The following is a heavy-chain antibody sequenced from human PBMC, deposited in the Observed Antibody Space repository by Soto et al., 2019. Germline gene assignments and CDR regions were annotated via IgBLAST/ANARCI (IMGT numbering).Heavy chain of an antibody. D-gene: IGHD3-3*01. CDR2: IYPGDSDT. CDR1: GYSFTSYW. V-gene: IGHV5-51*01. CDR3: ARTLRTYYDFWSGYPPGYYGMDV. J-gene: IGHJ6*02. Sequence: LKISCKGSGYSFTSYWIGWVRQMPGKGLEWMGIIYPGDSDTRYSPSFQGQVTISADKSISTAYLQWSSLKASDTAMYYCARTLRTYYDFWSGYPPGYYGMDVWGQGTTVTVSS.